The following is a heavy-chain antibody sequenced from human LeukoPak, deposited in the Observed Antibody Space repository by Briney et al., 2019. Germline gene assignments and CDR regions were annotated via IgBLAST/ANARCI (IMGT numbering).Heavy chain of an antibody. V-gene: IGHV3-21*01. CDR3: AREVSEGFDF. CDR1: GFAFSGYS. J-gene: IGHJ4*02. Sequence: GGSLRLSCAASGFAFSGYSMNWIRQAPGKGLEWVSSFGTRSTSIYHAGSVKGRFAISRDNAKNSLYLQMNSLRAEDTALYYCAREVSEGFDFWGQGTLVTVSS. CDR2: FGTRSTSI. D-gene: IGHD3-22*01.